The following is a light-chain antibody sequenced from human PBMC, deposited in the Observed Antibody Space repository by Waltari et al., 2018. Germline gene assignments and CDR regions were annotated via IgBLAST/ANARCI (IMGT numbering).Light chain of an antibody. CDR2: RDA. J-gene: IGLJ3*02. Sequence: QYVLTQAPSASGTPGQRITISCSGGSSNIGEHSVSWYQHFPGAATKLLIGRDAHRPSGVPDRFSGSKCGTSASLGITGLRSEDEADYYCATGDDSLSAVVFGGGTKLTVL. V-gene: IGLV1-47*01. CDR1: SSNIGEHS. CDR3: ATGDDSLSAVV.